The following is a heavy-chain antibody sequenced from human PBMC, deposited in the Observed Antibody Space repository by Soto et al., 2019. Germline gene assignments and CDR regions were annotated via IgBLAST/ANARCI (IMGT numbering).Heavy chain of an antibody. J-gene: IGHJ5*02. D-gene: IGHD6-25*01. V-gene: IGHV3-21*01. CDR3: PREWRGLYSSANWFDH. CDR2: ISSSSSYI. Sequence: PGGSLRLSCAASGFTFSSYSMNWVRQAPGKGLEWVSSISSSSSYIYYADSVKGRFTISRDNAKNSLYLQMNSLRAEDTAVYYCPREWRGLYSSANWFDHWGQGTLVTVSS. CDR1: GFTFSSYS.